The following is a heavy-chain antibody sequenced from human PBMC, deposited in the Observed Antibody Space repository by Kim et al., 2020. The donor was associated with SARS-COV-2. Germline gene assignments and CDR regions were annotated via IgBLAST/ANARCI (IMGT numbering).Heavy chain of an antibody. CDR2: IYYSGST. Sequence: SETLSLTCTVSGGSISSSSYYWGWIRQPPGKGLEWIGSIYYSGSTYYNPSLKSRVTISVDTSKNQFSLKLISVTAADTAVYYCARPVASIAGACDWYFDLWGHGTLVTVSS. D-gene: IGHD6-19*01. J-gene: IGHJ2*01. V-gene: IGHV4-39*01. CDR3: ARPVASIAGACDWYFDL. CDR1: GGSISSSSYY.